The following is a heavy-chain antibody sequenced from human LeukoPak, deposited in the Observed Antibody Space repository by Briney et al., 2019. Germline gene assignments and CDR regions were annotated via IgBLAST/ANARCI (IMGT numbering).Heavy chain of an antibody. CDR2: INPSGGT. CDR1: GHTFSSYF. V-gene: IGHV1-46*01. D-gene: IGHD3-3*01. CDR3: ARGARFLEWLLVY. J-gene: IGHJ4*02. Sequence: ASVKVSCKASGHTFSSYFMHWVRQAPGQGLEWMGIINPSGGTSYAQKFQGRVTMTRDTSTSTVYLELRSLRSDDTAVYYCARGARFLEWLLVYWGQGTLVTVSS.